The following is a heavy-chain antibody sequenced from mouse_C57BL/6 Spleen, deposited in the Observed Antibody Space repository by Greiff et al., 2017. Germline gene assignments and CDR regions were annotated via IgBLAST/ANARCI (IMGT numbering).Heavy chain of an antibody. J-gene: IGHJ2*01. CDR1: GYAFSSYW. Sequence: VQLQQSGAELVKPGASVKISCKASGYAFSSYWMNWVKQRPGKGLEWIGQIYPGDGDTNYNGKFKGKATLTADKSSSTAYMQLSSLTSEDSAVYFCARSGDYSNYYFDYWGQGTTLTVSS. CDR2: IYPGDGDT. CDR3: ARSGDYSNYYFDY. V-gene: IGHV1-80*01. D-gene: IGHD2-5*01.